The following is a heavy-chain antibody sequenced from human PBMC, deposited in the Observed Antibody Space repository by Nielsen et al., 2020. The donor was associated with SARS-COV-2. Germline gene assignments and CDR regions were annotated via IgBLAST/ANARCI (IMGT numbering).Heavy chain of an antibody. CDR3: TRRDREIVVAPAGDFDY. CDR2: ISSSSTTI. J-gene: IGHJ4*02. V-gene: IGHV3-48*01. CDR1: GFTFSRYS. D-gene: IGHD3-22*01. Sequence: GGSLRLSCAASGFTFSRYSMNWVRQAPGKGLEWVSYISSSSTTIYYAGSVQGRFTVSRDNAKNSLYLQMNSLRAEDTAVYYCTRRDREIVVAPAGDFDYWGQGTLVTVSS.